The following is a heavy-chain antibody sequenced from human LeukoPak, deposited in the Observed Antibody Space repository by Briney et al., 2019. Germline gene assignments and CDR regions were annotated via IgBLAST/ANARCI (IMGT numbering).Heavy chain of an antibody. D-gene: IGHD1-26*01. V-gene: IGHV1-2*02. J-gene: IGHJ4*02. CDR3: ARDYSGSYLLDY. CDR1: GYTFTGYY. Sequence: ASVKVSCKAPGYTFTGYYMHWVRQAPGQGLEWMGWINPNSGGTNYAQKFQGRVTMTRDTSISTAYMELSRLRSDDTAVYYCARDYSGSYLLDYWGQGTLVTVSS. CDR2: INPNSGGT.